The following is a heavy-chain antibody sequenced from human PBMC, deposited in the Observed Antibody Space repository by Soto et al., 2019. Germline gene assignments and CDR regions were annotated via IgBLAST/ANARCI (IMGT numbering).Heavy chain of an antibody. CDR1: GGTFSSYA. D-gene: IGHD3-10*01. V-gene: IGHV1-69*01. CDR3: ARGDYGVSGLRYYFDY. Sequence: QVQLVQSGAEVKKPGSSVKVSCKASGGTFSSYAISWVRQAPGQGLEWMGGIIPIFGTANYAQKFQGRVTITADESTSTAYMELSSLRSEDTTVYYCARGDYGVSGLRYYFDYWGQGTLVTVSS. CDR2: IIPIFGTA. J-gene: IGHJ4*02.